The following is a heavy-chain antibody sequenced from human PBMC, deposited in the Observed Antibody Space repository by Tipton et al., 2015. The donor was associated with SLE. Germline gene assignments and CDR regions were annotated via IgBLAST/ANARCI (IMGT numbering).Heavy chain of an antibody. CDR1: GDSISSYY. D-gene: IGHD4-17*01. J-gene: IGHJ4*02. CDR3: ARAPPYGDSFDY. CDR2: IYYSGST. V-gene: IGHV4-59*08. Sequence: TLSLTCTVSGDSISSYYWSWIRQPPGKGLEWIGYIYYSGSTNYNPSLKSRVTISVDTSKNQFSLKLSSVTVADTAVYYCARAPPYGDSFDYWGQGTLVTVSS.